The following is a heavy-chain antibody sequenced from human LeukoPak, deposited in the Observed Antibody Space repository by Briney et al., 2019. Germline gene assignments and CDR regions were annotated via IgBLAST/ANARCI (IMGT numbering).Heavy chain of an antibody. V-gene: IGHV1-69*13. Sequence: SSVKVSCEASGGTFSSYAISWVRQAPGQGLEWMGGIIPIFGTANYAQKFQGRVTITEDESTSTAYMELSSLRSEDTAVYYCARGRGIAAANIYYYVQGTRVTVSS. CDR1: GGTFSSYA. D-gene: IGHD6-13*01. J-gene: IGHJ4*02. CDR2: IIPIFGTA. CDR3: ARGRGIAAANIYY.